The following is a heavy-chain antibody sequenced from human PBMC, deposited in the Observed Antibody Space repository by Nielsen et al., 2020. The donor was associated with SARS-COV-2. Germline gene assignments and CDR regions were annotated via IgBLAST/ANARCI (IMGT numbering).Heavy chain of an antibody. Sequence: GESLKISCKGSGYSFTSYWISWVRQMPGKGLEWMGRIDPSDSYTNYSPSFQGHVTISADKSISTAYLQWSSLKASDTAMYYCAINQMDQMIWDDYWGQGTLVTVSS. V-gene: IGHV5-10-1*01. J-gene: IGHJ4*02. CDR1: GYSFTSYW. CDR2: IDPSDSYT. D-gene: IGHD3-22*01. CDR3: AINQMDQMIWDDY.